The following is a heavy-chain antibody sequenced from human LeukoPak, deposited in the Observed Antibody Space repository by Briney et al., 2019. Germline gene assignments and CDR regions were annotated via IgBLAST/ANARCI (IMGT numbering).Heavy chain of an antibody. D-gene: IGHD6-13*01. Sequence: PGGSLRLSCAASGFTFGNCAMSWVRQGPGKGLEWVSTISGSGGSTYYADSVKGRFTISRDNSKNTLFPQMNSLRADDTAVYFCAKDQKSIAATGYDYWGQGTLVTASS. CDR3: AKDQKSIAATGYDY. J-gene: IGHJ4*02. V-gene: IGHV3-23*01. CDR1: GFTFGNCA. CDR2: ISGSGGST.